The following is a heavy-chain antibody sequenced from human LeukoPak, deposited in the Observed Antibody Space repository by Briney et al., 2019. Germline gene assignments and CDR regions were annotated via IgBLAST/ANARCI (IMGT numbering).Heavy chain of an antibody. V-gene: IGHV1-18*01. Sequence: ASVKVSFKASGYTFTSYGISWVRQAPGQGVEWMGWISAYNGNTNYAQKLQGRVTMTTDTSTSTDYMELRSLRSDDTAVYYCARDPTMSRYYMDVWGKGTTVTVSS. CDR2: ISAYNGNT. J-gene: IGHJ6*03. CDR1: GYTFTSYG. CDR3: ARDPTMSRYYMDV.